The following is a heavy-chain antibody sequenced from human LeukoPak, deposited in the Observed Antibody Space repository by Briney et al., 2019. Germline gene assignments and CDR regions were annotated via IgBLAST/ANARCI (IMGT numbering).Heavy chain of an antibody. CDR2: IYYSGST. D-gene: IGHD2-2*01. CDR3: ARGYCSSTSCYLHAFDI. CDR1: GGSISSYY. Sequence: SETLSLTCTVSGGSISSYYWSWIRQPPGKGLEWIGYIYYSGSTNYNPSLKSRVTISVDTSKNQFSLKLSSVTAADTAVYYCARGYCSSTSCYLHAFDIWGQGTMVTVSS. V-gene: IGHV4-59*01. J-gene: IGHJ3*02.